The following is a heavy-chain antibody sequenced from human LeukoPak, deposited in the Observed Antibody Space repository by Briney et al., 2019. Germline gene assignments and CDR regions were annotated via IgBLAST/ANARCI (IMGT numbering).Heavy chain of an antibody. V-gene: IGHV1-2*02. Sequence: ASVKVSCKASGYTFTGYYMHCVRQAPGQGLEWMGWINPSSGGTNYAQKFQGRVTMTRDTSISTAYMELSRLKSDDTAVYYCARDVRSWTPDAFDIWGQGTMVTVSS. CDR3: ARDVRSWTPDAFDI. CDR2: INPSSGGT. J-gene: IGHJ3*02. CDR1: GYTFTGYY. D-gene: IGHD3-10*01.